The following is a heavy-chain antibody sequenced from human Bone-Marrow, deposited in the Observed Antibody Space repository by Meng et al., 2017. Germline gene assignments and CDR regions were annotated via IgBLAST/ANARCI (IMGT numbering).Heavy chain of an antibody. V-gene: IGHV4-31*03. CDR1: GGSISSGGYY. Sequence: QVQSQEAGPGLVKPSQTLFLNCTGPGGSISSGGYYWSWIRQHPGKGLEWIGYIYHSGLPYTHPSLKSRVTISVDTSKNQFSLKLSSVTAADTAVYYCARDRNDYGSHYFDYWGQGTLVTVSS. CDR3: ARDRNDYGSHYFDY. D-gene: IGHD4-17*01. J-gene: IGHJ4*02. CDR2: IYHSGLP.